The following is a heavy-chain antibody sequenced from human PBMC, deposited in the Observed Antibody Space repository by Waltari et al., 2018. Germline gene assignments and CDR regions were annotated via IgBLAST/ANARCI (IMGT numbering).Heavy chain of an antibody. Sequence: QLQLQESGPGLVKPSETLSLTCTASGGSLSRSNYYWGRIRQPPGKGLDWIACIYPSGRTYYNPSLKSRVTISVDTSKNQFSLKLTSVTAADTAVYYCARIYGSGSPIPSVDYWGQGTLVTVSS. CDR3: ARIYGSGSPIPSVDY. V-gene: IGHV4-39*01. CDR1: GGSLSRSNYY. J-gene: IGHJ4*02. CDR2: IYPSGRT. D-gene: IGHD3-10*01.